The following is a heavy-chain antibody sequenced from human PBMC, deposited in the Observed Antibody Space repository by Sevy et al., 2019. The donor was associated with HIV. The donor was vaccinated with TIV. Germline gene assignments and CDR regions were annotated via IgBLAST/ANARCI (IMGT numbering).Heavy chain of an antibody. CDR2: IYSGGST. V-gene: IGHV3-53*01. J-gene: IGHJ6*02. CDR3: ARDRVDTARAPHYYFYGMDV. CDR1: GFTVSSNY. Sequence: GGSLRLSCAASGFTVSSNYMSWVRQAPGKGLEWVSVIYSGGSTYYADSVKGRFTISRDNSRNTLYLQMNSLRAEDTAVYYCARDRVDTARAPHYYFYGMDVWGQGTTVIVSS. D-gene: IGHD5-18*01.